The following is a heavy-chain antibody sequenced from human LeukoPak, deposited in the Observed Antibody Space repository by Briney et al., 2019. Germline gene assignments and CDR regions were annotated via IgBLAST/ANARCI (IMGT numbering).Heavy chain of an antibody. CDR3: ARFGYDADSSSWGGYYYYYYMDV. Sequence: SETLSLTCAVSGGSISSSTYYWGWIRQPPGKGLEWIGTIYYSGSTYYNPSLKSRVTMSVDTSKNQFSLKLSSVTAADTAVYYCARFGYDADSSSWGGYYYYYYMDVWGKGTTVTVSS. J-gene: IGHJ6*03. V-gene: IGHV4-39*07. D-gene: IGHD6-13*01. CDR1: GGSISSSTYY. CDR2: IYYSGST.